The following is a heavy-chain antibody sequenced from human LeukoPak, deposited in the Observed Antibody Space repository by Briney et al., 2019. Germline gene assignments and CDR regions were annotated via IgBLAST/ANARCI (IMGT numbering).Heavy chain of an antibody. CDR1: GFTLSSYD. CDR2: ISGSGGST. J-gene: IGHJ5*02. D-gene: IGHD3-9*01. CDR3: AKEGLRYFVPFDP. V-gene: IGHV3-23*01. Sequence: AGGSLRLSCAASGFTLSSYDMSWVRQAPGKGLEWVSAISGSGGSTYYADSVKGRFTISRDNSKNTLYLQMNSLRAEGTAVYYCAKEGLRYFVPFDPWGQGTLVTVSS.